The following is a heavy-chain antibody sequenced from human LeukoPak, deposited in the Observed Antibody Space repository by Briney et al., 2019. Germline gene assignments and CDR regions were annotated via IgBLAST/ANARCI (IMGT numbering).Heavy chain of an antibody. V-gene: IGHV1-8*01. J-gene: IGHJ4*02. D-gene: IGHD6-25*01. CDR3: ARGGSVRTFDY. CDR1: GYTFISYN. CDR2: VNPRSGDA. Sequence: ASVKVSCKASGYTFISYNINWLRQATGQGLEWMGWVNPRSGDAGYLQKFQGRLTITRDSSIDTAYMDLSGLNSEDTAVYYCARGGSVRTFDYWGQGTLVTVSS.